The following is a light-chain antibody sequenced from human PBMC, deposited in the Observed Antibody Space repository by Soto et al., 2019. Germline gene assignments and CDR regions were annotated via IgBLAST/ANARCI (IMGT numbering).Light chain of an antibody. CDR3: GTWDSSLSADWV. V-gene: IGLV1-51*02. CDR2: ENN. CDR1: SSNIGNNY. Sequence: QSVLTQPPSVSAAPGQKVTISCSGSSSNIGNNYVSWYQQLPGTAPKLLIYENNKRPSGIPDRFSGSKSGTSATLGITGLQTGDEAEYYCGTWDSSLSADWVFGGGTKVTVL. J-gene: IGLJ3*02.